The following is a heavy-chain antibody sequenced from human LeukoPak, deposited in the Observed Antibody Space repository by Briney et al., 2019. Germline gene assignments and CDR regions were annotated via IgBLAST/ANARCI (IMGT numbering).Heavy chain of an antibody. CDR2: ISSSSSYI. J-gene: IGHJ6*04. Sequence: KPGGSLSLSCAAAEFTFSSYSMNWVRQATGKGLEWVSSISSSSSYIYYADSVKGRFTISRDNAKNSLYLQMNSLRAEYTAVYYCAELGITMIGGVWGKGTTVTISS. V-gene: IGHV3-21*01. D-gene: IGHD3-10*02. CDR3: AELGITMIGGV. CDR1: EFTFSSYS.